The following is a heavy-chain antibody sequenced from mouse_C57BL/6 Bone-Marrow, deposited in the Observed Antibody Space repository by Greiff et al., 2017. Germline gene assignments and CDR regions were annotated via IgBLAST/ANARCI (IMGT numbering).Heavy chain of an antibody. Sequence: EVKVVESGGGLVKPGGSLKLSCAASGFTFSDYGMHWVRQAPEKGLEWVAYISSGSSTIYYADKVKGRFTISRDNAKNTLFLQMTSLRSEDTAMYYCARNGYYPFDYWGQGTTLTVSS. J-gene: IGHJ2*01. V-gene: IGHV5-17*01. CDR3: ARNGYYPFDY. CDR2: ISSGSSTI. D-gene: IGHD2-3*01. CDR1: GFTFSDYG.